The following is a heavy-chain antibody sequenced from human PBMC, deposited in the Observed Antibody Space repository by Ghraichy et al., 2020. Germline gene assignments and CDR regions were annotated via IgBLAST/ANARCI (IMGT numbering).Heavy chain of an antibody. CDR1: GGSISSYY. Sequence: SETLSLTCTVSGGSISSYYWSWIRQPPGKGLEWIGYIYYSGSTNYNPSLKSRVTISVDTSKNQFSLKLSSVTAADTAVYYCARGPNWETPEYFQHWGQGTLVTVSS. V-gene: IGHV4-59*01. CDR2: IYYSGST. J-gene: IGHJ1*01. D-gene: IGHD1-26*01. CDR3: ARGPNWETPEYFQH.